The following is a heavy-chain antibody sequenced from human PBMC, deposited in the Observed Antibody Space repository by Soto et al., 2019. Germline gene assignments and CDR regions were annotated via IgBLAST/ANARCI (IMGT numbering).Heavy chain of an antibody. CDR3: AKGGTYYDFWSGLTLDV. D-gene: IGHD3-3*01. J-gene: IGHJ6*02. CDR2: ISYDGSNK. Sequence: QVQLVESGGGVVQPGRSLRLSCAASGFTFGSYGMHWVRQAPGKGLEWVAVISYDGSNKYYADSVKGRFTISRDNSKNTLYLQMNSLRAEDTAVYYCAKGGTYYDFWSGLTLDVWGQGTTVTVS. V-gene: IGHV3-30*18. CDR1: GFTFGSYG.